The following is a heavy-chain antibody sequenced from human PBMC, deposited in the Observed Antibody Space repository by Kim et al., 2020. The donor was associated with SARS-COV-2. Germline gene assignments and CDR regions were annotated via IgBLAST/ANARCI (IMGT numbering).Heavy chain of an antibody. CDR2: ISTGGGK. V-gene: IGHV3-53*01. CDR3: ATEEGGRYSYGLAY. J-gene: IGHJ4*02. Sequence: GGSLRLSCAVSGLTVSSNYMTWVRQAPGQGLEWVSHISTGGGKYYADSVKGRFTISRDTSRNTMYLQMSNLRAEDTAVYYCATEEGGRYSYGLAYWGQGTLVTVSS. D-gene: IGHD3-16*01. CDR1: GLTVSSNY.